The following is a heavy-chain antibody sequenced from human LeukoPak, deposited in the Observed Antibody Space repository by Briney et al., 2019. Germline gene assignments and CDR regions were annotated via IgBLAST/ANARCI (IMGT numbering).Heavy chain of an antibody. J-gene: IGHJ4*02. CDR1: GGSFSGYQ. D-gene: IGHD5-18*01. V-gene: IGHV4-34*01. CDR3: ASRGRGYSYGLNY. CDR2: INHSGIT. Sequence: SETLSLTCAVYGGSFSGYQWSWIRQSPGKGLEYIGEINHSGITNHNPSLKSRVTISVDTSKNQFSLKLSSVTAADTAVYYCASRGRGYSYGLNYWGQGTLVTVSS.